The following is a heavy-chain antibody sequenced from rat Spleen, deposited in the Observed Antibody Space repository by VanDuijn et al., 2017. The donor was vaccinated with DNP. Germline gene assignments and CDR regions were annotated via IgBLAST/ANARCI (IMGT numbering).Heavy chain of an antibody. J-gene: IGHJ4*01. D-gene: IGHD1-12*02. Sequence: EVQLVESGGGLVQTGRSLKLSCTASGFTFSDYNMAWVRQAPGKGLEWIGEINKDSSTINYTPSLKDRFTISRDNAQNTLYLQRSKLGSEETAIYHCVRGGPPYSDGSYYYALDAWGQGTSVTVSS. V-gene: IGHV4-2*01. CDR1: GFTFSDYN. CDR2: INKDSSTI. CDR3: VRGGPPYSDGSYYYALDA.